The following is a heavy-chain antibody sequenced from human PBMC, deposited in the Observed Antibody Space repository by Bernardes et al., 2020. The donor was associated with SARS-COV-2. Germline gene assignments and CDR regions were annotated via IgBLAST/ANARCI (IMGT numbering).Heavy chain of an antibody. J-gene: IGHJ4*02. CDR1: GFTVSSHY. CDR3: ARPGESPYYFDY. CDR2: IYSGGST. D-gene: IGHD3-10*01. Sequence: GSLRPSCAASGFTVSSHYMYWVRQAPGKGLEWVSVIYSGGSTYYADSVKGRFTISRDNSKNTLYLQMNSLRAEDTAVYYCARPGESPYYFDYWGQGTLVTVSS. V-gene: IGHV3-66*04.